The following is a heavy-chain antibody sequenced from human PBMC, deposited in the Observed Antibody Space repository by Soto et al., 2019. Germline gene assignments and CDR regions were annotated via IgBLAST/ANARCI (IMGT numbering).Heavy chain of an antibody. CDR3: AKDRGPYCSGGICYPPSWFDP. CDR2: ITGIDGRT. Sequence: GGSLRLSCVGSGFTFGNYAMSWVRQAPGKGPEWVSSITGIDGRTYYADSVKGRFTISRDNPKNTLYLQMNNLRAEYTAMFYCAKDRGPYCSGGICYPPSWFDPWGQGTQVTVSS. J-gene: IGHJ5*02. V-gene: IGHV3-23*01. D-gene: IGHD2-15*01. CDR1: GFTFGNYA.